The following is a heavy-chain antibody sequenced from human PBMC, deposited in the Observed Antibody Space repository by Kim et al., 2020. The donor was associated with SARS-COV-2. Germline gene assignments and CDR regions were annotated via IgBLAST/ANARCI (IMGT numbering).Heavy chain of an antibody. J-gene: IGHJ5*02. CDR1: GYTFTSYA. D-gene: IGHD6-19*01. CDR2: INAGNGNT. V-gene: IGHV1-3*01. Sequence: ASVKVSCKASGYTFTSYAMHWVRQAPGQRLEWMGWINAGNGNTKYSQKFQGRVTITKDTAATTAYMELSSLRSEDTAVYYCARTHASGWSGSWFDPWGQGTLVTVSS. CDR3: ARTHASGWSGSWFDP.